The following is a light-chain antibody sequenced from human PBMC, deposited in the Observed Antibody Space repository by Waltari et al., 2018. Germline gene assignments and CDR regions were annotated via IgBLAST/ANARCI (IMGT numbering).Light chain of an antibody. CDR2: GGS. Sequence: IQLTQSPFSLSASVGDRVTITCRTSQGSSSYLAWYQQKAGRAPKLLIYGGSTLAKRVAARCCGSGFGRDVTLTISSLQPEDFATYYCLQVNSYPFTFGPGTTVDIK. J-gene: IGKJ3*01. CDR3: LQVNSYPFT. V-gene: IGKV1-9*01. CDR1: QGSSSY.